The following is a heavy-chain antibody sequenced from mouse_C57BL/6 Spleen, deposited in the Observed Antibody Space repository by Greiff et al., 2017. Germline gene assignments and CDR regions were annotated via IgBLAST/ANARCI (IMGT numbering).Heavy chain of an antibody. CDR1: GYSFTGYY. CDR2: INPSTGGT. V-gene: IGHV1-42*01. CDR3: ARGYDYDGGCFDV. J-gene: IGHJ1*03. Sequence: VQLQQSGPELVKPGASVKISCKASGYSFTGYYMNWVKQSPEKSLEWIGEINPSTGGTTYNQKFKAKATLTVDKSSSTAYMQLKSLTSEDSAVYYCARGYDYDGGCFDVWGTGTTVTVSS. D-gene: IGHD2-4*01.